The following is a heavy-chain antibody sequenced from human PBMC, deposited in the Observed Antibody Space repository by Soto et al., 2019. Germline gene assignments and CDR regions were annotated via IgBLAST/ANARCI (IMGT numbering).Heavy chain of an antibody. V-gene: IGHV1-18*01. D-gene: IGHD2-15*01. CDR1: GYTFTDYA. Sequence: QVQLVQSGADLKKPGASVKVSCKASGYTFTDYAITWVRQAPGQGLEWVGWIGTSIGHTNYAQNFRGRVNMTADTSTNTAYMDLRSLRSDDTAIYYCARGSYCSGGTCTNWFDSWGQGTLVTVSS. CDR2: IGTSIGHT. CDR3: ARGSYCSGGTCTNWFDS. J-gene: IGHJ5*01.